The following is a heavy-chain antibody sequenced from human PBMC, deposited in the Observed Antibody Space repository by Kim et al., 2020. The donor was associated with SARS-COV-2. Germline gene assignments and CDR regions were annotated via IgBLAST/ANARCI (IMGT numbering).Heavy chain of an antibody. J-gene: IGHJ5*02. V-gene: IGHV3-30*07. D-gene: IGHD3-10*01. CDR3: ARDRRRAMVRGVNTNDP. Sequence: VKGRFTISRDNSKNTLYLQMNSLRAEDTAVYYCARDRRRAMVRGVNTNDPWGQGTLVTVSS.